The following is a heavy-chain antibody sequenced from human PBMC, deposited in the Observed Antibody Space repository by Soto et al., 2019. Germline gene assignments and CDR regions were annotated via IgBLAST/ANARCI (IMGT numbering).Heavy chain of an antibody. J-gene: IGHJ5*02. CDR3: ARLWGSSWYFWFDP. Sequence: QVQLVQSGAEVKKPGASVKVSCKASGYTFTSYGISWVRQAPGQGLEWMGGISASQKLQGRVTMTTDTSTSTAYMELRSLRSDDTAVYYCARLWGSSWYFWFDPWGQGTLVTVSS. D-gene: IGHD6-13*01. V-gene: IGHV1-18*01. CDR2: ISAS. CDR1: GYTFTSYG.